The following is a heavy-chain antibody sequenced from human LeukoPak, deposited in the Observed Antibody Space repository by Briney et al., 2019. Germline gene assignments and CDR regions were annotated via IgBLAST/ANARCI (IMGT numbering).Heavy chain of an antibody. V-gene: IGHV4-39*01. Sequence: PSETLSITCTVSGGAIISDNFYWGWVRQPPGKGLEWVGSINYSGTTYYNPSLRSRVSISVDTSRTQFFLRLNSVTAADTAVYYCGRLFDSWGQGILVTVSS. J-gene: IGHJ4*02. CDR3: GRLFDS. CDR2: INYSGTT. CDR1: GGAIISDNFY.